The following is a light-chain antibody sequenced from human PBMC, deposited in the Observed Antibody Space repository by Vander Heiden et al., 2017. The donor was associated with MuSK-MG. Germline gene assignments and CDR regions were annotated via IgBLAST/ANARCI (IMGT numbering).Light chain of an antibody. V-gene: IGKV1-39*01. Sequence: DIQMTQSPSSLSASVGDRVTITCRASQSISSYLNCYQQKLGKAPNLLIYVASSLQSEVPSTHHGREPATDFTLTILSLHLKHLTTYFCQQCETEPRTFGQWTRLELK. CDR1: QSISSY. CDR2: VAS. CDR3: QQCETEPRT. J-gene: IGKJ2*02.